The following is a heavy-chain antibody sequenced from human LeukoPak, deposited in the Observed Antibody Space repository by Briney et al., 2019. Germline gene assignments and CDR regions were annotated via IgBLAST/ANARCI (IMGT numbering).Heavy chain of an antibody. CDR1: GDSISSSSYY. Sequence: SETLSLTCTVSGDSISSSSYYWGWIRQPPGKGLEWIGSIYYSGSTYYNPSLKSRVTISVDTSKNQFSLKLSSVTAADTALYYCARVAAGIGFFQHWGQGTLVTVSS. V-gene: IGHV4-39*07. CDR3: ARVAAGIGFFQH. CDR2: IYYSGST. J-gene: IGHJ1*01. D-gene: IGHD6-13*01.